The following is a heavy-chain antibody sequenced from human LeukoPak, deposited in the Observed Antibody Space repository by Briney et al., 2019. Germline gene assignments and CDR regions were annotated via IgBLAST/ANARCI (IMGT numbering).Heavy chain of an antibody. D-gene: IGHD6-19*01. Sequence: PSETLSLTCTVSGGSISSSSYYWGWIRQPPGKGLEWIGYIDYSGSSNYNPSLKSRVTISVDTSKKQFSLKLSSVTAADTAVYYCARHYSGWPFDYWGQGALVTVSS. CDR1: GGSISSSSYY. CDR2: IDYSGSS. CDR3: ARHYSGWPFDY. J-gene: IGHJ4*02. V-gene: IGHV4-61*05.